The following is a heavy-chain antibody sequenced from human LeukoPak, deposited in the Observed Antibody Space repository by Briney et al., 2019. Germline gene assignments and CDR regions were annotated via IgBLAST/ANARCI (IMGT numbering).Heavy chain of an antibody. CDR2: ISGSGGST. CDR1: GFTFSSYA. Sequence: GGSLRLSCADSGFTFSSYAMSWVRQAPGKGLEWVSAISGSGGSTYYADSVKGRFTISRDNSKNTLYLQMNSLRAEDTAVYYCATGFLEWLLFPSQIDYWGQGTLVTVSS. J-gene: IGHJ4*02. V-gene: IGHV3-23*01. CDR3: ATGFLEWLLFPSQIDY. D-gene: IGHD3-3*01.